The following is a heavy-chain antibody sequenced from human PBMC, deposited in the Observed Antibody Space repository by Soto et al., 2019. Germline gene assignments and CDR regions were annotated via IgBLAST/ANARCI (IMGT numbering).Heavy chain of an antibody. CDR1: GGSISSGGYY. Sequence: QVQLQESGPGLVKPSQTLSLTCTVSGGSISSGGYYWSWIRQHPGKGLEWIGSIYYSGSTYYNPSLKSRVTISVDTSTNQFSLKLSSVTAADTAVYYCARVGEGWFGESHDAFDIWGQGTMVTVSS. CDR2: IYYSGST. D-gene: IGHD3-10*01. V-gene: IGHV4-31*03. J-gene: IGHJ3*02. CDR3: ARVGEGWFGESHDAFDI.